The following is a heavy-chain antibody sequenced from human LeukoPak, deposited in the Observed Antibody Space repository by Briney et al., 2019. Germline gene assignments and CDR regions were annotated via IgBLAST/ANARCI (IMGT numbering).Heavy chain of an antibody. CDR2: ITSGGDYI. Sequence: GGSLRLSCAASGFTFSTYAMSWVRQAPGKGLEWVSSITSGGDYIYYADSVKGRFTTSRDNAKNSLSLQLNSLRVEDTAVYYCARGHYDVLAASYKWTPDYWGQGTLVTVSS. V-gene: IGHV3-21*01. CDR1: GFTFSTYA. CDR3: ARGHYDVLAASYKWTPDY. D-gene: IGHD3-9*01. J-gene: IGHJ4*02.